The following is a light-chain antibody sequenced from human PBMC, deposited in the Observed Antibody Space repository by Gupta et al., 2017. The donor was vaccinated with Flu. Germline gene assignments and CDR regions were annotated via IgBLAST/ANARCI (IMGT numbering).Light chain of an antibody. CDR3: HQRSNWPPLT. Sequence: EIVLTQSPVTLSLSPGERATLSCRASETISTYLAWYQQKPGQAPRLLIYDASNRATGIPARFSGSGSGTDFTLTISSLHPEDFAVYYCHQRSNWPPLTFGGGTKVEIK. CDR1: ETISTY. CDR2: DAS. J-gene: IGKJ4*01. V-gene: IGKV3-11*01.